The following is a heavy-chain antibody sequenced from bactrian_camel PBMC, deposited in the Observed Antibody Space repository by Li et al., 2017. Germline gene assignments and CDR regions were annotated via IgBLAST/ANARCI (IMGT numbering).Heavy chain of an antibody. Sequence: HVQLVESGGGLVQPGGSLRLSCAASGFTFSMYSMAWFRQALDKEREGVAALRTDGVTTYADSVKGRFTISLDNAKNTLYLQMNSLKPEDTAVYYCAADTVADYSDVDGCTDWAQGTQVTVS. CDR1: GFTFSMYS. D-gene: IGHD4*01. CDR3: AADTVADYSDVDGCTD. J-gene: IGHJ4*01. CDR2: LRTDGVT. V-gene: IGHV3S53*01.